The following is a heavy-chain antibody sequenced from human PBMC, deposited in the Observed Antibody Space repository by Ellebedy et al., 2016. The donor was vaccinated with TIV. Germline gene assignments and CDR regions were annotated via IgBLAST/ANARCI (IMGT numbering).Heavy chain of an antibody. CDR2: ISYDGSNK. D-gene: IGHD2-2*01. CDR1: GFTFSSYA. Sequence: GGSLRLXXAASGFTFSSYAMHWVRQAPGKGLEWVAVISYDGSNKYYADSVKGRFTISRDNSKNTLYLQMNSLRAEDTAVYYCARDARLPIVVVPAAKDYWGQGTLVTVSS. V-gene: IGHV3-30-3*01. CDR3: ARDARLPIVVVPAAKDY. J-gene: IGHJ4*02.